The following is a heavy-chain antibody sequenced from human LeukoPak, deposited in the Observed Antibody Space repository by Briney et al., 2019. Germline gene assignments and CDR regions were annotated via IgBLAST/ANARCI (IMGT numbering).Heavy chain of an antibody. Sequence: ASVKVSCKASGGTFSSYAVSWVRQAPGQGLEWMGWISAYNGNTNYAQKLQGRVTMTTDTSTSTAYMELRSLRSDDTAVYYCARVDYYGSGTYGMDVWGQGTTVTVSS. J-gene: IGHJ6*02. CDR3: ARVDYYGSGTYGMDV. CDR2: ISAYNGNT. D-gene: IGHD3-10*01. CDR1: GGTFSSYA. V-gene: IGHV1-18*01.